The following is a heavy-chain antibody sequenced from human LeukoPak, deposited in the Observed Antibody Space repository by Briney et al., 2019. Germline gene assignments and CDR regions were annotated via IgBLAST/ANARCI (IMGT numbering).Heavy chain of an antibody. CDR3: AKDRWFFFDY. D-gene: IGHD3-10*01. CDR2: ISGSGGST. CDR1: GFTFSSYA. V-gene: IGHV3-23*01. Sequence: PGGSLRLSCAASGFTFSSYAMSWVRRAPGKGLEWVSAISGSGGSTYYADSVKGRFTISRDNSKNTLYLQMNSLRAEDTAVYYRAKDRWFFFDYWGQGTLVTVSS. J-gene: IGHJ4*02.